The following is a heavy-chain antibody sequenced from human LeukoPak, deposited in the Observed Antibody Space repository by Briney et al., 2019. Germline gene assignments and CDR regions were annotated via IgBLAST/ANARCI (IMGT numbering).Heavy chain of an antibody. J-gene: IGHJ5*02. D-gene: IGHD3-3*01. CDR1: GGSISSYY. CDR2: IYYSGST. V-gene: IGHV4-59*12. Sequence: SETLSLTCTVSGGSISSYYWSWIRQPPGKGLEWIGYIYYSGSTNYNPTLKSRVTISVDTSKNQFSLKLSSVTAADTAVYYCARRELYYDFWSGRNWFDPWGQGTLVTVSS. CDR3: ARRELYYDFWSGRNWFDP.